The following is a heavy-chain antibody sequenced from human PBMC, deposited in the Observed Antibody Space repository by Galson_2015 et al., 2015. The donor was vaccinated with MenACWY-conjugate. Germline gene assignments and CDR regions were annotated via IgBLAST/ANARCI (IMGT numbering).Heavy chain of an antibody. CDR2: IKQDGSEK. D-gene: IGHD2-15*01. Sequence: SLRLSCAASGFTFSSYWMSWVRQAPGKGLEWVANIKQDGSEKYYVDSVKGRFTISRDNAKNSLYLQMNSLRAEDTAVYYCARLGYCSGGSCDRPFDYWGQGTLVTVSS. J-gene: IGHJ4*02. V-gene: IGHV3-7*03. CDR1: GFTFSSYW. CDR3: ARLGYCSGGSCDRPFDY.